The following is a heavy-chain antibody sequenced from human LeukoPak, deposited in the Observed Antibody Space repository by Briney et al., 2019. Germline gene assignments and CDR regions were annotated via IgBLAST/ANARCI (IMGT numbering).Heavy chain of an antibody. CDR3: ARDKGGWIQLSVFDY. Sequence: GGSLRLSCAASGFTFSSHAMHWVRQAPGKGLEWVAVISYDGSNKYYADSVKGRFTISRDNSKNTLYLQMNSLRAEDTAVYYCARDKGGWIQLSVFDYWGQGTLVTVSS. CDR1: GFTFSSHA. D-gene: IGHD5-18*01. J-gene: IGHJ4*02. V-gene: IGHV3-30-3*01. CDR2: ISYDGSNK.